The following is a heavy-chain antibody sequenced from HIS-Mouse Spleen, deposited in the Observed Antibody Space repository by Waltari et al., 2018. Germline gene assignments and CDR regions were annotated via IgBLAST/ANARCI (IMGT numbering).Heavy chain of an antibody. V-gene: IGHV6-1*01. D-gene: IGHD1-26*01. J-gene: IGHJ4*02. CDR3: ARATDAVGFYYFDY. CDR1: GDSVSSPLPA. Sequence: QVQLQQSAPGLVKPSQPLSLPPAIPGDSVSSPLPALYWIRQSPSRGLEWLGRTYYRSKWYNDYAVSVKSRITINPDTSKNQFSLQLNSVTPEDTAVYYCARATDAVGFYYFDYWGQGTLVTVSS. CDR2: TYYRSKWYN.